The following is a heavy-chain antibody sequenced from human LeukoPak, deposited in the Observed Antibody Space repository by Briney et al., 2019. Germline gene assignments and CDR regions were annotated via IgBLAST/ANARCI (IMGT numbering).Heavy chain of an antibody. CDR2: TNSDGSST. D-gene: IGHD4-17*01. V-gene: IGHV3-74*01. CDR3: ARPYGDYARGALDI. J-gene: IGHJ3*02. Sequence: QTGGSLRLSCAASGFTFSNCWMHWVRQAPGKGLVWVSRTNSDGSSTIYADSVKGRFTISRDNAKNTLYLQMNSLRAEDTATYYCARPYGDYARGALDIWGQGTLVTVSS. CDR1: GFTFSNCW.